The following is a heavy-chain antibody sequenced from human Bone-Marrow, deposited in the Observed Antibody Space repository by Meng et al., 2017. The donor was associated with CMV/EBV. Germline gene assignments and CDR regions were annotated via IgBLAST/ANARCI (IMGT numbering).Heavy chain of an antibody. V-gene: IGHV3-53*01. D-gene: IGHD5-18*01. Sequence: GESLKISCAASGFTVRSNYMSWVRQAPGKGLEWVSVIYSGGSTYYADSVKGRFTISRDNSKNTLYLQMNSLRAEDTAVYYCASNTAMAHYGMDVWGQGTTVPSP. CDR1: GFTVRSNY. CDR2: IYSGGST. CDR3: ASNTAMAHYGMDV. J-gene: IGHJ6*02.